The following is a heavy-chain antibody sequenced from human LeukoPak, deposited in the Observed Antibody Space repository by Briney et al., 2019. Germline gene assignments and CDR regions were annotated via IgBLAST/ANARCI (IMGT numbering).Heavy chain of an antibody. CDR1: GGTFSSYA. J-gene: IGHJ2*01. V-gene: IGHV1-69*05. Sequence: SVKVSCKASGGTFSSYAISWVRQAPGQGLEWMGGIIPIFGTANYAQKFQGRVTITTDESTSTAYMELSSLRSEDTAVYYCARAPNYGDYGRYFDLWGRGTLVTVSS. CDR2: IIPIFGTA. CDR3: ARAPNYGDYGRYFDL. D-gene: IGHD4-17*01.